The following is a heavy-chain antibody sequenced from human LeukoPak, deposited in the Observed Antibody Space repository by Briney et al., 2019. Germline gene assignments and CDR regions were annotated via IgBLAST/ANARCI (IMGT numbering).Heavy chain of an antibody. V-gene: IGHV3-48*04. Sequence: GGSLRLSCAASGFTFSSYWMHWVRQAPGKGLEWLSYISSTSSAIYYADSLKGRFTISRDNAKNSLYLQMDSLRAEDTAVYYCARVIGSYGDSAYWGQGTLVTVSS. CDR2: ISSTSSAI. D-gene: IGHD3-16*01. CDR1: GFTFSSYW. J-gene: IGHJ4*02. CDR3: ARVIGSYGDSAY.